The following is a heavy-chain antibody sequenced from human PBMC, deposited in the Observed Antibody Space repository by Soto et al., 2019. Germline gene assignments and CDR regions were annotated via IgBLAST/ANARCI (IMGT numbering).Heavy chain of an antibody. CDR2: ISPGDSDT. CDR1: GYSFSTYW. V-gene: IGHV5-51*01. Sequence: GSLKISCTGSGYSFSTYWIGWVRQMPGKGLEWMGIISPGDSDTRYSPSFQGQVTISADKSINTAYLQWSSLKASDTAMYYCARHGGYYDFWSGYIPPYGMDVWGQGTTVTVSS. D-gene: IGHD3-3*01. J-gene: IGHJ6*02. CDR3: ARHGGYYDFWSGYIPPYGMDV.